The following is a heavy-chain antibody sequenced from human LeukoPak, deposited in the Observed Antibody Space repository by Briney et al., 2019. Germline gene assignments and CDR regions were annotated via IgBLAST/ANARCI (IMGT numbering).Heavy chain of an antibody. CDR1: GFTFSSYA. Sequence: GGSLRLSCAASGFTFSSYAMSWVRQAPGKGLEWVSAISGSGGSTYYADSVKGRFTISRDNSKNTLYLQMNSLRAEDTAVYYCAKDPKDIVVVPAAIDSDYWGQGTLVTVSS. V-gene: IGHV3-23*01. J-gene: IGHJ4*02. D-gene: IGHD2-2*01. CDR2: ISGSGGST. CDR3: AKDPKDIVVVPAAIDSDY.